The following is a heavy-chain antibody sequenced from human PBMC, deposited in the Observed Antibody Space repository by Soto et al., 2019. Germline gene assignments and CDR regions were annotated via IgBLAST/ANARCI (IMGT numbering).Heavy chain of an antibody. Sequence: PSGTLSLTCTVSGGSFRGYYWGWVRQPPGKGLEWIGEINHSGSSNYHPSLKSRVTISVATSKNQFSLTVNSVTPADTAVYYCARGEITLLGGMDVWGQGTTVTVSS. CDR1: GGSFRGYY. J-gene: IGHJ6*02. D-gene: IGHD3-10*01. V-gene: IGHV4-34*01. CDR3: ARGEITLLGGMDV. CDR2: INHSGSS.